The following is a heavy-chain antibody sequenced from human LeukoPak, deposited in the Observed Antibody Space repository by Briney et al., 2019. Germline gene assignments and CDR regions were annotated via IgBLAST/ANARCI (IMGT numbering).Heavy chain of an antibody. V-gene: IGHV3-74*01. D-gene: IGHD6-13*01. CDR1: GFTFSNYW. J-gene: IGHJ4*02. Sequence: GGSLRLSCVASGFTFSNYWMHWVRQAPGKGLVWVSRIKSDGSSTIYADSVKGRFTISRDNAKNTLYLQMNSLRAEDTAVYYCAREGSLGQQLPPGYWGQGTLVTVSS. CDR3: AREGSLGQQLPPGY. CDR2: IKSDGSST.